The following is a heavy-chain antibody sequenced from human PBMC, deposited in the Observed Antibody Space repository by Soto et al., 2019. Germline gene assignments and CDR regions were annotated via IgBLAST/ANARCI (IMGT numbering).Heavy chain of an antibody. CDR2: IYYSGNT. J-gene: IGHJ6*02. D-gene: IGHD5-18*01. V-gene: IGHV4-31*03. CDR3: ARDRLMATAGTARHYFGLDV. CDR1: GGSIRSGGYY. Sequence: TLSLTCTVSGGSIRSGGYYWSWVRQNPRRGLEWIGNIYYSGNTYYNPSLKSRLTISVDTSKNQFSLNLGSVTAADTAVYYCARDRLMATAGTARHYFGLDVWGQGTTVTVSS.